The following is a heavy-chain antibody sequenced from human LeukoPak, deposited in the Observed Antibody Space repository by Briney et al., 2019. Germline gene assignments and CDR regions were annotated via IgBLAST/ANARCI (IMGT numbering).Heavy chain of an antibody. CDR3: AREADSSGYFFRPDY. Sequence: GASVKVSCKASGYTFTSYDINWVRQAPGQGLEWMGWISVYSDDTKSAQNLQGRITMTKDTSTSTAYMELRSLRSDDTAVYYCAREADSSGYFFRPDYWGQGTLVTVSS. CDR2: ISVYSDDT. CDR1: GYTFTSYD. J-gene: IGHJ4*02. V-gene: IGHV1-18*01. D-gene: IGHD3-22*01.